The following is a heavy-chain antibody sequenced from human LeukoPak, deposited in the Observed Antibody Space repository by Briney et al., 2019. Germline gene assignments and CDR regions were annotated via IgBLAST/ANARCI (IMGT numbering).Heavy chain of an antibody. D-gene: IGHD3-10*01. V-gene: IGHV4-59*01. Sequence: PSETLSLTCTVSGGSISSYYWSWIRQPPGKGLEWIGYIYYNGNTNYSPSLKSRVTISIDMSKNQFSLKLSSVTAADTAVYYCASLGDFDIWGQGTMVTVSS. CDR1: GGSISSYY. J-gene: IGHJ3*02. CDR3: ASLGDFDI. CDR2: IYYNGNT.